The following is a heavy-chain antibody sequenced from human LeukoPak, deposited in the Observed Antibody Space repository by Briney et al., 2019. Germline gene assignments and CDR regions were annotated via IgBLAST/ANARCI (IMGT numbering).Heavy chain of an antibody. V-gene: IGHV1-69*13. CDR2: IIPIFGTA. J-gene: IGHJ6*02. CDR1: GGTFSSYA. CDR3: VRAVRYYDSSGHHYYGMDV. D-gene: IGHD3-22*01. Sequence: GASVKVSCKASGGTFSSYAISWVRQAPGQGLEWMGGIIPIFGTANYAQKFQGRVTITADESTSTAYMELSSLRSEDTAVYYCVRAVRYYDSSGHHYYGMDVWGQGTTVTVSS.